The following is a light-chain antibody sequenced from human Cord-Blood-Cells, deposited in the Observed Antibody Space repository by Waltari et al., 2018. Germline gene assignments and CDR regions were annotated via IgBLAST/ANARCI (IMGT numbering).Light chain of an antibody. CDR3: CSYAGSSTFVV. CDR1: SSDVGSYYL. J-gene: IGLJ2*01. CDR2: EGS. Sequence: QSALTPPPSVSGSPGQSITISCTGTSSDVGSYYLVSWYQQHPGKAPKLMIYEGSKRPSGVSNRFSGSKSGNTASLTISGLQAEDEADYYCCSYAGSSTFVVFGGGTKLTVL. V-gene: IGLV2-23*03.